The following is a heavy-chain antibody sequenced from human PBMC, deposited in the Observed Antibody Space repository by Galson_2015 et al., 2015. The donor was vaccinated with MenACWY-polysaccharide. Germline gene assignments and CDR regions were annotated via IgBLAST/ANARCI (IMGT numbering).Heavy chain of an antibody. V-gene: IGHV3-23*01. CDR2: ISASGGST. CDR1: GFTFNSHA. J-gene: IGHJ4*02. D-gene: IGHD2-2*01. Sequence: SLRLSCAASGFTFNSHAMSWVRQAPGKGLEWVSTISASGGSTYYADSVKGRFTISRDNFKNMLFLQMNSLRAEDTAVYYCTINCRWGGSTSCSGDYWGQGTLVTVSS. CDR3: TINCRWGGSTSCSGDY.